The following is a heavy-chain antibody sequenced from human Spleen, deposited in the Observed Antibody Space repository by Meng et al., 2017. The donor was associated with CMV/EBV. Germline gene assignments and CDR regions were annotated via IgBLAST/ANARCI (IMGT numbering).Heavy chain of an antibody. CDR1: GDLVSSGSYY. J-gene: IGHJ4*02. V-gene: IGHV4-61*01. CDR3: ARDDSSTWHRNFDS. CDR2: IYYSGST. D-gene: IGHD6-13*01. Sequence: SETLSLTCTVSGDLVSSGSYYWSWIRQPPGKGLEWIGYIYYSGSTNRNPSLKSRVTLSADKSKNQFSLKLTSVTAADTAVYYCARDDSSTWHRNFDSWGQGILVTVSS.